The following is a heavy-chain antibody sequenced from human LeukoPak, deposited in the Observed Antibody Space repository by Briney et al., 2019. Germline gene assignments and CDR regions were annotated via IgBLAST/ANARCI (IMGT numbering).Heavy chain of an antibody. CDR1: GYSFTRNW. CDR2: IYPGDSDT. D-gene: IGHD6-6*01. J-gene: IGHJ6*03. V-gene: IGHV5-51*01. Sequence: GESLKISCKGSGYSFTRNWIGWVRQMPGKGLEWMGIIYPGDSDTRYSPSFQGQVTISADKSISTAYLQWSSLKASDTAMYYCARCLAARKTYYYYYMDVWGKGTTVTVSS. CDR3: ARCLAARKTYYYYYMDV.